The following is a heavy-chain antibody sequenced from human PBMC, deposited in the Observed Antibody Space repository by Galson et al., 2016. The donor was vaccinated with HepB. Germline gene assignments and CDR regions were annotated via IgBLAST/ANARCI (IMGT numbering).Heavy chain of an antibody. Sequence: SLRLSCAASGFTFRSYAIHWVRQAPGKGLEWVAFISFDGKKTSYADSVRGRFTISRDNSKSTLFLQMNSLRVEDTALYYWSREYHRRVPVPIDYFDYWGQGTLVPVSS. V-gene: IGHV3-30*04. CDR2: ISFDGKKT. CDR1: GFTFRSYA. CDR3: SREYHRRVPVPIDYFDY. D-gene: IGHD2-2*01. J-gene: IGHJ4*02.